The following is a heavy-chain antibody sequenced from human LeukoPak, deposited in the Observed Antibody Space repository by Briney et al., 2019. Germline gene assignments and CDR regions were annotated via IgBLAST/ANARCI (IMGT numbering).Heavy chain of an antibody. J-gene: IGHJ3*02. CDR1: GYTFTSYY. CDR2: INPSGGST. V-gene: IGHV1-46*01. D-gene: IGHD3-9*01. CDR3: ARTDYYDILTGYYNDAFDI. Sequence: GASVKVSCKASGYTFTSYYMHWVRQAPGQGLEWMGIINPSGGSTSYAQKFQGRVTMTRDMSTSTAYMELRSLRSDDTAVYYCARTDYYDILTGYYNDAFDIWGQGTMVTVSS.